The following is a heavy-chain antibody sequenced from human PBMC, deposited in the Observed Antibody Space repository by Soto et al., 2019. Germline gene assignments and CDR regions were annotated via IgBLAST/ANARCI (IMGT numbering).Heavy chain of an antibody. CDR2: ISYDGSNK. CDR3: ARDQSASGWGDGAFDI. D-gene: IGHD6-19*01. V-gene: IGHV3-30-3*01. CDR1: GFTFSDYA. Sequence: QVQLVESGGGVVQPGRSLRLSCAASGFTFSDYAMHWVRQAPGKGLEWLALISYDGSNKYYADSVKGRFTISRDNSKNTLYLQMNSLTAEDTAVYYCARDQSASGWGDGAFDIWGQGTLVTVSS. J-gene: IGHJ3*02.